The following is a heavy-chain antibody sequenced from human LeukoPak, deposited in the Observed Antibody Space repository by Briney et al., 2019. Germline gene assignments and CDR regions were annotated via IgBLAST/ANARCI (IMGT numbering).Heavy chain of an antibody. J-gene: IGHJ6*02. CDR2: IKQDGSEK. V-gene: IGHV3-7*03. CDR1: GFTFSSYW. Sequence: GVTLRLSCAASGFTFSSYWMSWVRQAPGKGLGWVANIKQDGSEKYYVDSVKGRFTISRDNAKNSLYLQMNSLRAEDTAVYHCARNYDSSGFYYSYYHGMDVWGQGTTVTVSS. CDR3: ARNYDSSGFYYSYYHGMDV. D-gene: IGHD3-22*01.